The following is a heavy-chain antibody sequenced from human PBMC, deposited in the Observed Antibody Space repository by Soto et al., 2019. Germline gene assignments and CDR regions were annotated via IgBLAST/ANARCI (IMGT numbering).Heavy chain of an antibody. V-gene: IGHV4-30-4*01. J-gene: IGHJ3*02. D-gene: IGHD1-26*01. CDR3: ASAKVGGYYKPNAFDI. CDR1: GGSISSGDYY. CDR2: IYYSGST. Sequence: QVQLQESGPGMVKPSQTLSLTCTVSGGSISSGDYYWSWIRQPPGKGLEWIGYIYYSGSTYYNPSLNSGVAIAVDTSMNHFSLKLSSVTAADTAVYYCASAKVGGYYKPNAFDIWGQGTMDPVSS.